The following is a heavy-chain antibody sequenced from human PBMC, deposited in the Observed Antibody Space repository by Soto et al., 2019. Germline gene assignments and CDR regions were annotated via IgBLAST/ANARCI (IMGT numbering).Heavy chain of an antibody. D-gene: IGHD2-21*01. Sequence: EVQLVEYGGGLVQPGGSLRLSFAASGFTFSSYWMHWVRQAPGKGLVWVSRINSDGSSTSYADSVKGRFTISRDNAKNTLYLQMNSLRAEDTAVYYCARDHVVSRNWFDPWGQGTLVTVSS. CDR2: INSDGSST. J-gene: IGHJ5*02. V-gene: IGHV3-74*01. CDR1: GFTFSSYW. CDR3: ARDHVVSRNWFDP.